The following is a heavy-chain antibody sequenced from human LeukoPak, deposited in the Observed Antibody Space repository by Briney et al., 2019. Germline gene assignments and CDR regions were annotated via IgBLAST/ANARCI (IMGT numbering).Heavy chain of an antibody. CDR1: GGSFSGYY. V-gene: IGHV4-34*01. CDR3: ARGLYCSGGSCYRPFDY. D-gene: IGHD2-15*01. CDR2: INHSGST. Sequence: SETLSLTCAVSGGSFSGYYWSWIRQPPGKGLEWIGEINHSGSTNYNPSLKSRVTISVDTYKTQFSLKLSSVTAADTAVYYCARGLYCSGGSCYRPFDYWGQGTLVTVSS. J-gene: IGHJ4*02.